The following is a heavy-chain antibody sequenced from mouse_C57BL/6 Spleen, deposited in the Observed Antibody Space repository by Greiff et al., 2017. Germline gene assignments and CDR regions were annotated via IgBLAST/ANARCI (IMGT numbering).Heavy chain of an antibody. D-gene: IGHD1-1*01. Sequence: EVQRVESGPGMVKPSQSLSLTCTVTGYSITSGYDWHWIRHFPGNKLEWMGYISYSGSTNYNPSLKSRISITHDTSKNHFFLKLNSVTTEDTATYYCARGGLGSPWFAYWGQGTLVTVSA. J-gene: IGHJ3*01. V-gene: IGHV3-1*01. CDR2: ISYSGST. CDR3: ARGGLGSPWFAY. CDR1: GYSITSGYD.